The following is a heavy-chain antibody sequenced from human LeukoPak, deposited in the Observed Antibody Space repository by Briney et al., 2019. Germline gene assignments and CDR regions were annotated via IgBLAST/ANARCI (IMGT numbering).Heavy chain of an antibody. J-gene: IGHJ4*02. CDR1: GFTFSGSA. CDR3: SGNYCSCTNFYYY. D-gene: IGHD2/OR15-2a*01. CDR2: IRSKTNSYAT. V-gene: IGHV3-73*01. Sequence: PGGPLRLSCAASGFTFSGSAMHWVRQASGKGLEWVSSIRSKTNSYATAYAAAVKGRFTISRDDAKNTAYVRMNSLKTEDAAVYLFSGNYCSCTNFYYYWGQGTLVTVSS.